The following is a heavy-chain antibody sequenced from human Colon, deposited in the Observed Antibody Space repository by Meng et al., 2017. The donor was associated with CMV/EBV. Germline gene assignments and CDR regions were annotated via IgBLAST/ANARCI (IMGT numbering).Heavy chain of an antibody. CDR1: GGSFSGYY. CDR2: INHSGST. D-gene: IGHD3-10*01. Sequence: QVQRQPWGAGRLKPSETLSLTCAVYGGSFSGYYWSWIRQPPGKGLEWIGEINHSGSTNYNPSLKSRVTISVDTSKNQFSLKLSSVTAADTAVYYCARGLYGSGRHQINYWGQGTLVTVSS. V-gene: IGHV4-34*01. CDR3: ARGLYGSGRHQINY. J-gene: IGHJ4*02.